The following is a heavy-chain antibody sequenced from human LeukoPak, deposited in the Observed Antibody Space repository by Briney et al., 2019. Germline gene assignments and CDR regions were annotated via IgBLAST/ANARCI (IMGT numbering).Heavy chain of an antibody. Sequence: PSETLSLTCTVSGGSMINYYWSWIRQPPGKGLEWIGYIYYSGTTDYNPSVKSRVSMSVDASKNQFSLRLRSVTAAVTAVYYCAREGGRITGSRDAFDIWGQGTMVTVSS. D-gene: IGHD1-20*01. CDR2: IYYSGTT. J-gene: IGHJ3*02. V-gene: IGHV4-59*01. CDR3: AREGGRITGSRDAFDI. CDR1: GGSMINYY.